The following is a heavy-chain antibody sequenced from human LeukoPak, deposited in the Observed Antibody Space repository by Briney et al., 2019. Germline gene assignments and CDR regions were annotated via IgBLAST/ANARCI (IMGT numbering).Heavy chain of an antibody. CDR3: AKEVDTAMDFDY. D-gene: IGHD5-18*01. Sequence: GGSLRLSCAASGFTFSSYGMHWVRQAPGKGLEWVAVLSYDGSNKYYADSVKGRFTISRDNSKNTLYLQMNSLRAEDTAVYYCAKEVDTAMDFDYWGQGTLVTVSS. CDR2: LSYDGSNK. J-gene: IGHJ4*02. V-gene: IGHV3-30*18. CDR1: GFTFSSYG.